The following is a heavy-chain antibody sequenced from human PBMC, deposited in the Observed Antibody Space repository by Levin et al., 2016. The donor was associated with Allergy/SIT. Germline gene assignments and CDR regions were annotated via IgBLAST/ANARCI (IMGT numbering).Heavy chain of an antibody. D-gene: IGHD1-1*01. CDR1: GGSISNSY. J-gene: IGHJ6*02. Sequence: SETLSLTCTVSGGSISNSYWSWIRHLPGKGLEWIGYIYYSGSANYNPSLKSRVTISVDTSKNQFSLQLSSVTAADTAVYYCARGGTTETTSYGVDVWGLGTTVTVSS. V-gene: IGHV4-59*01. CDR2: IYYSGSA. CDR3: ARGGTTETTSYGVDV.